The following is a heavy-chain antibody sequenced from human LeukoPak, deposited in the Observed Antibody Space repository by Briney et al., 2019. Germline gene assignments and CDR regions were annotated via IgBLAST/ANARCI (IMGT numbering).Heavy chain of an antibody. Sequence: SSETLSLTCAVYGGSFSGYYWSWIRQPPGKGLEWIGEINHSGSTNYNPSLKSRVTISVDTSKNQFSLKLSSVTAADTAVYYCARVNINNWHSCDYWGQGTLVTVSS. CDR3: ARVNINNWHSCDY. D-gene: IGHD1-1*01. V-gene: IGHV4-34*01. CDR1: GGSFSGYY. J-gene: IGHJ4*02. CDR2: INHSGST.